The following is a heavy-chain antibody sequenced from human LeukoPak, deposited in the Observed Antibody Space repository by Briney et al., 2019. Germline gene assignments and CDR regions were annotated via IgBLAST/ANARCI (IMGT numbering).Heavy chain of an antibody. D-gene: IGHD5-12*01. CDR3: AAQYSGYVRLDY. V-gene: IGHV4-31*03. J-gene: IGHJ4*02. CDR1: GGSISSGGYY. Sequence: PSETLSLTCTVSGGSISSGGYYWSWIRQHPGKGLEWIGYIYYSGSTYYNPSLKSRVTISVDTSKNQFSLKLSSVTAADTAVYYCAAQYSGYVRLDYWGQGTLVTVSS. CDR2: IYYSGST.